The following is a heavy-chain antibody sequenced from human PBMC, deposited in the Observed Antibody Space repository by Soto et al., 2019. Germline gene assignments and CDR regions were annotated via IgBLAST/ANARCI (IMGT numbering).Heavy chain of an antibody. CDR2: ISSSGSTI. V-gene: IGHV3-11*01. J-gene: IGHJ6*02. CDR1: GFTFSDYY. D-gene: IGHD6-6*01. CDR3: ARADSSSSVDYYYYGMDV. Sequence: GGSLRLSCAASGFTFSDYYMSWIRQAPGKGLEWVSYISSSGSTIYYADSVKGRFTISRDNAKNSLYLQMNSLRAEDTAVYYCARADSSSSVDYYYYGMDVWGQGTTVTVSS.